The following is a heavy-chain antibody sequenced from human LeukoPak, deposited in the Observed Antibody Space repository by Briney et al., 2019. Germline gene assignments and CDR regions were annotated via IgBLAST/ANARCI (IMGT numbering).Heavy chain of an antibody. CDR1: GFTFSSYA. V-gene: IGHV3-23*01. D-gene: IGHD2-15*01. J-gene: IGHJ4*02. CDR2: ISGSGGST. CDR3: AKVSGIVVVVAATVDY. Sequence: GSLRLSCAASGFTFSSYAMSWVRQAPGKGLEWVSAISGSGGSTYYADSVKGRFTISRDNSKNTLYLQMNSLRAEDTAVYYCAKVSGIVVVVAATVDYWGQGTLVTVSS.